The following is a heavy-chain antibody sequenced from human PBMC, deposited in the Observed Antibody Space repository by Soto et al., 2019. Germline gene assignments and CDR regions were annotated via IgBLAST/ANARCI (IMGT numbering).Heavy chain of an antibody. J-gene: IGHJ4*02. Sequence: LRLSCAASGFTFSSYAMHWVRQAPGKGLERVAVISYDGSNKYYADSVKGRFTISRDNSKNTLYLQMNSLRAEDTDVYYCAREYYYSSGYYAPFDYWGQGTLVTVSS. CDR1: GFTFSSYA. V-gene: IGHV3-30-3*01. D-gene: IGHD3-22*01. CDR3: AREYYYSSGYYAPFDY. CDR2: ISYDGSNK.